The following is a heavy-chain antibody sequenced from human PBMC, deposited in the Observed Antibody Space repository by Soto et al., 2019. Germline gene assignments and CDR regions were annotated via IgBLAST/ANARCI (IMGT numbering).Heavy chain of an antibody. D-gene: IGHD3-9*01. J-gene: IGHJ4*01. Sequence: ASVKVSCKTSGFTFTKHTVHWVRQAPGQRLEWLGWINAGNGDTKYSQKLRDRVTIARDTSASTVFLELNSLEYGDTALYYCAKIWTGYYYFDYWGQGTLVTVSS. CDR3: AKIWTGYYYFDY. CDR1: GFTFTKHT. CDR2: INAGNGDT. V-gene: IGHV1-3*01.